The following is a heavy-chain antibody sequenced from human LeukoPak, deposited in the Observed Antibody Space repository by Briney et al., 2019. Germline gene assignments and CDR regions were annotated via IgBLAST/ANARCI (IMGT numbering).Heavy chain of an antibody. CDR3: ARARTSVTMVRGVPDY. J-gene: IGHJ4*02. D-gene: IGHD3-10*01. CDR2: ISAYNGNT. V-gene: IGHV1-18*01. CDR1: GYTFTSHG. Sequence: GASVKVSCKASGYTFTSHGISWVRQAPGQGLEWMGWISAYNGNTNYAQKLQGRVTMTTDTSTSTAYMELRSLRSDDTAVYYCARARTSVTMVRGVPDYWGQGTLVTVSS.